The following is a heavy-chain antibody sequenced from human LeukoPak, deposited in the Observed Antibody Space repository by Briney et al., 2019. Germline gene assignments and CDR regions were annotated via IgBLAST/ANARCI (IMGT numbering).Heavy chain of an antibody. J-gene: IGHJ3*02. Sequence: SETLSLTCTVSGGSISSYYWSWIRQPPGKGLEWIGYIYYSGSTNYNPSLKSRVTISVDTSNNQFSLKLSSVTAADTAVYYCARVSRDYGGAFDIWGQGTMVTVSS. D-gene: IGHD4-17*01. V-gene: IGHV4-59*01. CDR2: IYYSGST. CDR1: GGSISSYY. CDR3: ARVSRDYGGAFDI.